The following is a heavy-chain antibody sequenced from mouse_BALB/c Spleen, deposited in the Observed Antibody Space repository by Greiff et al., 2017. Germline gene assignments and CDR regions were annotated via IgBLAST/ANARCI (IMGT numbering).Heavy chain of an antibody. V-gene: IGHV5-15*02. CDR1: GFTFSDYG. Sequence: EVKLVESGGGLVQPGGSRKLSCAASGFTFSDYGMAWVRQAPGKGPEWVAFISNLAYSIYYADTVTGRFTISRENAKNTLYLQMSSLKSEDTAMYYCARLNSSYWYFDVWGAGTTVTVSS. CDR2: ISNLAYSI. J-gene: IGHJ1*01. D-gene: IGHD1-3*01. CDR3: ARLNSSYWYFDV.